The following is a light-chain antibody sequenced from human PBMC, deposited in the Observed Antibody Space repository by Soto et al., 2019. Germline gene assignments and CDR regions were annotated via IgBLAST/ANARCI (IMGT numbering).Light chain of an antibody. Sequence: EIVMTQSPATLSVSPGERATLSCRASQSVSGNLAWYQQRPGQAPRLLIYGASTRTTGIPARFSGSGSGTEFTLTISSLQSEDFAVYYCQQYNNWPPLTFGGGTKVEIK. CDR1: QSVSGN. CDR2: GAS. J-gene: IGKJ4*01. V-gene: IGKV3-15*01. CDR3: QQYNNWPPLT.